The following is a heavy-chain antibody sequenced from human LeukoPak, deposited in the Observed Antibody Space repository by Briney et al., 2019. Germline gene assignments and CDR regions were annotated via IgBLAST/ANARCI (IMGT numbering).Heavy chain of an antibody. CDR3: ARGPPNWGYDY. D-gene: IGHD7-27*01. CDR2: MSPNSGDT. CDR1: GYTFTSYD. Sequence: ASVKVSCTASGYTFTSYDFNWVRQAAGQRPEWMGWMSPNSGDTGYAQKFQDRVTMTRNTSISTAYMELSSLRSDDTAVYYCARGPPNWGYDYWGPGTLVTVSS. V-gene: IGHV1-8*01. J-gene: IGHJ4*02.